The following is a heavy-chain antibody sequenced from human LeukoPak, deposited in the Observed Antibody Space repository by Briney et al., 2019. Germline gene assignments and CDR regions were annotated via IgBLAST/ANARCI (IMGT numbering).Heavy chain of an antibody. CDR1: GGSISSAGYY. J-gene: IGHJ4*02. D-gene: IGHD2-21*01. Sequence: SETLSLTCTVSGGSISSAGYYWGWVRQSPGRGLEWIGYIYYSGSTFYNPSLKSRVTISVDTSKNQFSLRLNSVTAADTAVYYCARGPGGDLDHWGQGTLVTVSS. V-gene: IGHV4-31*03. CDR3: ARGPGGDLDH. CDR2: IYYSGST.